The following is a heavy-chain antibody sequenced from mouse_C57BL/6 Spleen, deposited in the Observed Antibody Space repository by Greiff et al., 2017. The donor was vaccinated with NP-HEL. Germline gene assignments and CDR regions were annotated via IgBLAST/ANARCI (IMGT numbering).Heavy chain of an antibody. Sequence: QVQLQQPGAELVRPGTSVKLSCKASGYTFTSYWMHWVKQRPGQGLEWIGVIDPSDSYTNYNQKFKGKATLTVDTSSSTAYMQLSSLTSEDSAVYYCARKGITTVVSYFDYWGKGTTLTVSS. CDR2: IDPSDSYT. D-gene: IGHD1-1*01. CDR1: GYTFTSYW. CDR3: ARKGITTVVSYFDY. J-gene: IGHJ2*01. V-gene: IGHV1-59*01.